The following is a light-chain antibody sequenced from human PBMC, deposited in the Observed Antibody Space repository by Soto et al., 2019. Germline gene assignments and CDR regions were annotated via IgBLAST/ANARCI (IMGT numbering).Light chain of an antibody. CDR3: SAWDDSLNGPV. V-gene: IGLV1-36*01. Sequence: QSVLTQPPSVSEAPRQRVTISCSGSSSNIGSNSVNWYQQLPGKAPKVLIYYVDLLASGVSDRFAGSKTGTSASLAISGLQSADEGVYYCSAWDDSLNGPVFGGGTKLTVL. CDR2: YVD. J-gene: IGLJ2*01. CDR1: SSNIGSNS.